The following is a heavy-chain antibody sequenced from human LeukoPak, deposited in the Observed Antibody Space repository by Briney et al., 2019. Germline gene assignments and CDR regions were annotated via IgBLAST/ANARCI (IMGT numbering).Heavy chain of an antibody. CDR3: AKRSNYFLLDY. CDR2: ISASGGNT. V-gene: IGHV3-23*01. CDR1: GFTFTSYA. J-gene: IGHJ4*02. Sequence: PGGSLRLSCAASGFTFTSYAMNWVRQAPGKGLEWVSTISASGGNTYSADSLKGRFTISRDNSKNTLYLQMGSLRAEDTAVYYCAKRSNYFLLDYWGQGTLVTVSS. D-gene: IGHD2/OR15-2a*01.